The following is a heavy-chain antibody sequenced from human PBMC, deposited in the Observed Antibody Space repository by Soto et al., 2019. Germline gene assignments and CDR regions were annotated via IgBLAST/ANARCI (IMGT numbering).Heavy chain of an antibody. CDR1: GGSSTGFDHY. CDR2: LHFSGNS. CDR3: ASMAALADVSLEK. J-gene: IGHJ1*01. D-gene: IGHD6-13*01. V-gene: IGHV4-30-4*01. Sequence: SETLCLTWTGSGGSSTGFDHYWSWIGQHPGRGLEWIGYLHFSGNSYYNPSLNSRAAISLETSKRQFSLNLRSVTAADTAVYFFASMAALADVSLEKWGPGTLVT.